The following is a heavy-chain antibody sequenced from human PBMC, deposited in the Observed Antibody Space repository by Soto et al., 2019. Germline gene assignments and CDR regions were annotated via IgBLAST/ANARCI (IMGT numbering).Heavy chain of an antibody. CDR2: MNPNSGDT. CDR3: ARVLRYFDWSSYGMDV. CDR1: GYTFTSYD. J-gene: IGHJ6*02. V-gene: IGHV1-8*01. D-gene: IGHD3-9*01. Sequence: ASVKVSCKASGYTFTSYDINWVRQATGQGLEWMGWMNPNSGDTGYAQKFQGRVTMTRNTSISTAYMELSSLRSEDTAVYYCARVLRYFDWSSYGMDVWGQGXTVTVSS.